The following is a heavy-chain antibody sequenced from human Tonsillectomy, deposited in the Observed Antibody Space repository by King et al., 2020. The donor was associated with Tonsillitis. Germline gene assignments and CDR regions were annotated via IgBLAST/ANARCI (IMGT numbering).Heavy chain of an antibody. CDR2: ISSYRCST. J-gene: IGHJ4*02. V-gene: IGHV3-64D*06. Sequence: QAPRKGLEDLSAISSYRCSTYYADSMKGRVTISRDNSKNTLYLQMHCLRAEDTAVYYCEKGGEGYYDYVSSCPFDYWGQGTLVTVSS. D-gene: IGHD3-16*01. CDR3: EKGGEGYYDYVSSCPFDY.